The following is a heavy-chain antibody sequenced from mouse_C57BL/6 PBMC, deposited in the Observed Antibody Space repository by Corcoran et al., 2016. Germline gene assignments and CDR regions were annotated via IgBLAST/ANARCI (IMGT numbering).Heavy chain of an antibody. CDR1: GFSLSTSGMG. CDR2: IYWDDDK. J-gene: IGHJ2*01. D-gene: IGHD2-10*02. CDR3: ARRGYGNFYFDY. Sequence: QVTLKESGPGILQSSQTLSLTCSFSGFSLSTSGMGVSWIRQPSGKGLEWLAHIYWDDDKRYNPSLKSRLTISKDTSRNQVFLKTTSVDTADTATYYCARRGYGNFYFDYWGQGTTLTVSS. V-gene: IGHV8-12*01.